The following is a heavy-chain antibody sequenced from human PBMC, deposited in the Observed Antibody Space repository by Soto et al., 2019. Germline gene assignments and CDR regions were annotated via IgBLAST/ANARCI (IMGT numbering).Heavy chain of an antibody. V-gene: IGHV6-1*01. CDR3: LRDPAYDFWSGYYALVYYFGMDV. D-gene: IGHD3-3*01. Sequence: SQTLSLTCAISGDSVSSNSAAWNWIRQSPSRGLEWLGRTYYRSKWYNDYAVSVKSRITINPDTSKTQFSLQLNSVTPEDTAAYYCLRDPAYDFWSGYYALVYYFGMDVLGQATRCTVSS. CDR2: TYYRSKWYN. J-gene: IGHJ6*02. CDR1: GDSVSSNSAA.